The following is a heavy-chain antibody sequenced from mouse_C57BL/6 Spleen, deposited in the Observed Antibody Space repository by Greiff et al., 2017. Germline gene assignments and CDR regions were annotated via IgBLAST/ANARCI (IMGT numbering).Heavy chain of an antibody. CDR1: GYTFTSYW. V-gene: IGHV1-55*01. J-gene: IGHJ2*01. CDR3: ARSDDYDNYFDY. D-gene: IGHD2-4*01. Sequence: VQLQQSGAELVKPGASVKMSCKASGYTFTSYWITWVKQRPGQGLEWIGDIYPGSGSTNYNEKFKSKATLTVDTSSSTAYMQHSSLTSEDYAVYYCARSDDYDNYFDYWGQGTTLTVSS. CDR2: IYPGSGST.